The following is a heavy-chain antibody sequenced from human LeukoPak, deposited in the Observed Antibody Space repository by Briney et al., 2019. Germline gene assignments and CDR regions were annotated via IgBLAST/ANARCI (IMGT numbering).Heavy chain of an antibody. CDR1: GFTVSSNY. D-gene: IGHD3-10*01. CDR3: AREGSQGSGSYFGY. V-gene: IGHV3-53*01. J-gene: IGHJ4*02. Sequence: GGSLRLSCAASGFTVSSNYMSWVRQAPGKGLEWVSVIYSGGSTYYADSVKGRFTISRDNSKNTLYLQMNSLRAEVTAVYYCAREGSQGSGSYFGYWGQGTLVTVSS. CDR2: IYSGGST.